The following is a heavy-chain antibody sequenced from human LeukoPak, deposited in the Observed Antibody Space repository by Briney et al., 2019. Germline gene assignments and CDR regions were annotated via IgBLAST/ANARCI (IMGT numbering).Heavy chain of an antibody. D-gene: IGHD6-19*01. Sequence: GGSLRLSCAASEFTFSSYGMHWVRQAPGKGLEWVAFIRYDGSNRFYADSVKGRFTISRDNSKNTLYLQMNSLRAEDTAVYYCAKAGVGGWYDAFDIWGQGTMVTVSS. CDR1: EFTFSSYG. CDR2: IRYDGSNR. J-gene: IGHJ3*02. CDR3: AKAGVGGWYDAFDI. V-gene: IGHV3-30*02.